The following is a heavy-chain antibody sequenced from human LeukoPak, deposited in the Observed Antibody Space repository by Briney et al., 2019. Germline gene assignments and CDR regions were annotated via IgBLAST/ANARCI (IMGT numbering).Heavy chain of an antibody. D-gene: IGHD1-1*01. J-gene: IGHJ5*02. Sequence: SETLSLTCTVSGGSISSYYWSWIRQPAGKGLEWIGRIYTSGSTNYNPSLKSRVTISVDTSKNQFSLKLSSVTAADTAVYYCARDQAQLGLFDPWGQGTLVTVSS. V-gene: IGHV4-4*07. CDR3: ARDQAQLGLFDP. CDR1: GGSISSYY. CDR2: IYTSGST.